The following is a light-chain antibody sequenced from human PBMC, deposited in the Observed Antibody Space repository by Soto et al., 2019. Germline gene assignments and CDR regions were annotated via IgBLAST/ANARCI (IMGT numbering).Light chain of an antibody. J-gene: IGKJ2*01. V-gene: IGKV3-15*01. CDR3: QQYDNWPRT. Sequence: EIVMTQSPATLSVSPGERGTLSCSASQSVGSNLAWYQQKPGQAPRLLIYGASTRATGIPARFTASGSGTEFTLTISSLQSEDFAVFYCQQYDNWPRTFGQGTKLEIK. CDR1: QSVGSN. CDR2: GAS.